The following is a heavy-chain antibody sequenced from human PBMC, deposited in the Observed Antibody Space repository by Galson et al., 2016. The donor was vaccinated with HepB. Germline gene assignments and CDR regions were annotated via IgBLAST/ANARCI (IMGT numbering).Heavy chain of an antibody. CDR2: ITSEGSDT. D-gene: IGHD2/OR15-2a*01. CDR3: ARDGISSLDQ. Sequence: SLRLSCAASGFTFSSYGMHWVRQAPGKGLDWVALITSEGSDTYYADAVKGRFTSSRDNSKNTLSLQMNSLRAEDTAIYYCARDGISSLDQWGQGILVTVSS. CDR1: GFTFSSYG. V-gene: IGHV3-30*03. J-gene: IGHJ4*02.